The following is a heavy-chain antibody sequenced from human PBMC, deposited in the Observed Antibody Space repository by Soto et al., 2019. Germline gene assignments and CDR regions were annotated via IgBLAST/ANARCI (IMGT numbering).Heavy chain of an antibody. CDR3: AIVNTVNTAYYFDY. V-gene: IGHV1-18*01. CDR2: ISAYNGNT. CDR1: GYTFTSYG. J-gene: IGHJ4*02. D-gene: IGHD4-17*01. Sequence: GASVKVSCKASGYTFTSYGISWVRQAPGQGLEWMGWISAYNGNTNYAQKLQGRVTMTTDTSTSTAYMELRSLRSDDTAVYYCAIVNTVNTAYYFDYWCQANLVTVS.